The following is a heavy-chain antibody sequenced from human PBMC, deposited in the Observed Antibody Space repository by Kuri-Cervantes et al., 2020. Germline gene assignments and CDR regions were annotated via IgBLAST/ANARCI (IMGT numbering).Heavy chain of an antibody. CDR1: GHTLTKLS. V-gene: IGHV1-2*02. J-gene: IGHJ3*02. Sequence: ASVKVSCKVSGHTLTKLSMHWVRQAPGKGLEWMGWINPYGGATKYVQKFQGRLTMTRDTSISTIYMELSRLISDDTAVYYCARGAIKHYFDTSGFDPFDIWGQGTMVTVSS. CDR3: ARGAIKHYFDTSGFDPFDI. CDR2: INPYGGAT. D-gene: IGHD3-22*01.